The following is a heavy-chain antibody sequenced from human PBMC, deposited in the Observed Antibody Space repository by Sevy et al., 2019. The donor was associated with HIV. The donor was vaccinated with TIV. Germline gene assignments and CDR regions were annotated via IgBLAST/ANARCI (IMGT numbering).Heavy chain of an antibody. V-gene: IGHV4-30-4*01. J-gene: IGHJ4*02. CDR1: GGSISSGDYY. D-gene: IGHD2-15*01. CDR3: ARVLVVAPNARGFDY. Sequence: SETLSLTCTVSGGSISSGDYYWSWIRQPPGKGLEWIGYIYYSGSNYYNPSLKSRVTISVDTSKNQFSLKLSSVTAADTAVYYCARVLVVAPNARGFDYWGQGTLVTVSS. CDR2: IYYSGSN.